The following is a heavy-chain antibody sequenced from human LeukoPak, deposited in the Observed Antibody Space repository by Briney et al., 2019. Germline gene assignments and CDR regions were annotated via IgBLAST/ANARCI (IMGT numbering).Heavy chain of an antibody. Sequence: ASVKVSCKASGYTFTSYGISWVRQAPGQGLEWMGWISAYNGNTNYAQKLQGRVTMTTDTSTRTAYMELRSLTSDDTAVYYCARAYDGVPTAYYYYGMDVWGQGTMVTVSS. CDR3: ARAYDGVPTAYYYYGMDV. J-gene: IGHJ6*02. V-gene: IGHV1-18*01. CDR1: GYTFTSYG. D-gene: IGHD2-2*01. CDR2: ISAYNGNT.